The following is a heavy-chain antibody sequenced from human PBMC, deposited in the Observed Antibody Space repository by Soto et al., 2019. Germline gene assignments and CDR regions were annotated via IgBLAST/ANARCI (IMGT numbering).Heavy chain of an antibody. Sequence: QVPLVESGGGVVQPGRSLRLSCAASGFTFSSYAMHWVRQAPGKGLEWVAVISYDGSNKYYADSVKGRFTISRDNSKNTLYLQMNSLRAEDTAVYYCARGGIVGARNLYYYYGMDVWGQGTTVTVSS. CDR3: ARGGIVGARNLYYYYGMDV. CDR1: GFTFSSYA. CDR2: ISYDGSNK. J-gene: IGHJ6*02. D-gene: IGHD1-26*01. V-gene: IGHV3-30-3*01.